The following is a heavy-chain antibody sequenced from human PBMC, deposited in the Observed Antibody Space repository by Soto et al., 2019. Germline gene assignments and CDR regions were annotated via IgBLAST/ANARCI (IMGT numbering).Heavy chain of an antibody. CDR3: AKAKSPDILTGYYPTPMGY. D-gene: IGHD3-9*01. CDR1: VFTFSSYA. J-gene: IGHJ4*02. Sequence: GGSLRLSCAASVFTFSSYAMSWVRQAPGKGLEWVSAISGSGGSTYYADSVKGRFTISRDNSKNTLYLQMNSLRAEDAAVYYCAKAKSPDILTGYYPTPMGYWGQGTLVTVSS. V-gene: IGHV3-23*01. CDR2: ISGSGGST.